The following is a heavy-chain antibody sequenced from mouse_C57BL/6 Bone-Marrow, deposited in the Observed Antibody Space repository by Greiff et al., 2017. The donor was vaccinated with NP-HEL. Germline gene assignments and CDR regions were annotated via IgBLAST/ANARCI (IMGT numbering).Heavy chain of an antibody. CDR3: ARSSNYPYYAMDY. CDR1: GYTFTSYW. Sequence: QVQLQQPGAELVRPGSSVKLSCKASGYTFTSYWMDWVKQRPGPGLEWIGNLYPSDSETHYNQKFKDKATLTVDNSSSTAYMQLSRLTSEDSAVYYCARSSNYPYYAMDYWGQGTSVTVSS. CDR2: LYPSDSET. D-gene: IGHD2-5*01. V-gene: IGHV1-61*01. J-gene: IGHJ4*01.